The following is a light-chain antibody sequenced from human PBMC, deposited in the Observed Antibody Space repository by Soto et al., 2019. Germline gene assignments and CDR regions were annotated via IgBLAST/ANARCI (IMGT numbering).Light chain of an antibody. CDR1: QSVATY. J-gene: IGKJ1*01. Sequence: EIVMTQSPATLSLSPGERATLSCRASQSVATYLAWYQQRPGQAPTPLIYDTSSRATGIPARFRGSGSGTDFTLTISSLEPEDFAVYYCQHRNNWFSWTFGQGTKVDIK. V-gene: IGKV3-11*01. CDR3: QHRNNWFSWT. CDR2: DTS.